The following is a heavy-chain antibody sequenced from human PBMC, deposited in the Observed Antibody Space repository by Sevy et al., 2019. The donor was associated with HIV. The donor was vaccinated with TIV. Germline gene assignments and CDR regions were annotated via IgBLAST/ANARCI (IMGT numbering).Heavy chain of an antibody. J-gene: IGHJ4*02. D-gene: IGHD2-21*02. Sequence: ASVKVSCKASGYPFSSYGISWVRQAPGQGLEWMGWISADSGNSNYAQNLQGRVTMTTETSTSTAYMVLRSLRFDDTAVYYCARDLGGYGGNSIDYWGQGTLVTVSS. V-gene: IGHV1-18*01. CDR2: ISADSGNS. CDR1: GYPFSSYG. CDR3: ARDLGGYGGNSIDY.